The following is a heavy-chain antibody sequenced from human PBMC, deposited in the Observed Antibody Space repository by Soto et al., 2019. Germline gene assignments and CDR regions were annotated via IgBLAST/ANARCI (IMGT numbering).Heavy chain of an antibody. J-gene: IGHJ4*02. D-gene: IGHD2-15*01. Sequence: SETLSLTCTVSGGSISSYYWSWIRQPAGKGLEWIGRIYTSGSTNYNPSLKSRVTMSVDTSKNQFSLKLSSVTAADTAVYYCAGGHCSGGSCTFDSWGQGTLVTVYS. CDR2: IYTSGST. CDR3: AGGHCSGGSCTFDS. V-gene: IGHV4-4*07. CDR1: GGSISSYY.